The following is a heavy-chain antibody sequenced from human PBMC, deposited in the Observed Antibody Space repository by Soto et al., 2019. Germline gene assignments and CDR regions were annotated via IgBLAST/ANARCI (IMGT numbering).Heavy chain of an antibody. CDR1: SGSIGTTNW. J-gene: IGHJ6*02. CDR3: ARRTWGMDV. Sequence: QVQLQESGPGLVKPSGTLSLTCAVSSGSIGTTNWWSWVRQTPGKGLEWIGEIFHSGNTYYNPSLASRVTISVDTSKNQFSLNLRSLTAADTAVYYCARRTWGMDVWGQGTTVTVSS. D-gene: IGHD2-8*01. V-gene: IGHV4-4*02. CDR2: IFHSGNT.